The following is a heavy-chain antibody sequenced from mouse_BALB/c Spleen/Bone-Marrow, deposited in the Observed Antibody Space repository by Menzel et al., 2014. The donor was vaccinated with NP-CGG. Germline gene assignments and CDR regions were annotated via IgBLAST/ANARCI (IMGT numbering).Heavy chain of an antibody. CDR1: GFNIRDTY. CDR2: IDPANGNT. CDR3: ASATTATFYAMDY. J-gene: IGHJ4*01. Sequence: EEKLVESGAELVKPGASVKLSCTVSGFNIRDTYMHWVKQRPEQGLEWNGRIDPANGNTKYDPKFQGKATITADTSSNTAYLQLSSLTSEDTAVYYCASATTATFYAMDYWGQGTSVTVST. D-gene: IGHD1-2*01. V-gene: IGHV14-3*02.